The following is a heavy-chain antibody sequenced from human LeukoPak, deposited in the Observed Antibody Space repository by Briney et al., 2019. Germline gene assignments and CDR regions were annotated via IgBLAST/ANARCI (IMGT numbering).Heavy chain of an antibody. D-gene: IGHD3-22*01. CDR1: GFTVSSNY. V-gene: IGHV3-66*01. Sequence: PGGSLRLSCAASGFTVSSNYMSWARQAPGKGLEWVSVIYSGGSTYYADSVKGRFTISRDNSKNTLYLQMNSLRAEDTAVYYCARDRVNHYDLGRLYNWFDPWGQGTLVTVSS. CDR2: IYSGGST. CDR3: ARDRVNHYDLGRLYNWFDP. J-gene: IGHJ5*02.